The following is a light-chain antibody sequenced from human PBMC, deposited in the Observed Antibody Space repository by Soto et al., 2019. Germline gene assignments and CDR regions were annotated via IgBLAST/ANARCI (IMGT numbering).Light chain of an antibody. J-gene: IGKJ5*01. V-gene: IGKV3-15*01. CDR1: QSVSSN. CDR3: QQYNNWPPIT. Sequence: EIVMTQSPATLSVSPGERATLSCRASQSVSSNLAWYQQKPGQAPRLLIYGASTRATGVPATFSGSGSGTEFALTISSLQSEDFAIYYCQQYNNWPPITFGQGTRLEIK. CDR2: GAS.